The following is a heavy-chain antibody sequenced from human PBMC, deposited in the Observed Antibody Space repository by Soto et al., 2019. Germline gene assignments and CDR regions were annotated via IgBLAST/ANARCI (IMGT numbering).Heavy chain of an antibody. D-gene: IGHD2-21*01. CDR2: IFSNDEK. CDR1: GFSLSNARMG. CDR3: ARAVGIYYYYGMDV. V-gene: IGHV2-26*01. J-gene: IGHJ6*02. Sequence: SGPTLVNPTEPLTLTCTVSGFSLSNARMGVSWIRQPPGKALEWLAHIFSNDEKSYSTSLKSRLTISKDTSKSQVVLTMTNMDPVDTATYYCARAVGIYYYYGMDVWGQGTTVTVSS.